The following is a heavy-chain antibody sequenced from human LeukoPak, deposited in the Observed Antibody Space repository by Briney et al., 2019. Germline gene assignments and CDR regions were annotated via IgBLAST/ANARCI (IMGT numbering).Heavy chain of an antibody. CDR3: ASSVLGVGYCSGGSCYAIDY. CDR2: ISYDGSNK. D-gene: IGHD2-15*01. CDR1: GFTFSNSW. J-gene: IGHJ4*02. Sequence: GGSLRLSCAASGFTFSNSWMSWVRQAPGKGLEWVAVISYDGSNKYYADSVKGRFTISRDNSKNTLCLQMNSLRAEDTAVYYCASSVLGVGYCSGGSCYAIDYWGQGTLVTVSS. V-gene: IGHV3-30*03.